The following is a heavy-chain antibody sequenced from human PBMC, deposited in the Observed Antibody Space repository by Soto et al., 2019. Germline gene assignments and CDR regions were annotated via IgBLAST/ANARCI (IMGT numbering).Heavy chain of an antibody. CDR1: GYTFTNFY. CDR3: ARERRGSNTAFDY. J-gene: IGHJ4*02. CDR2: INTSGDST. Sequence: ASVKISCKASGYTFTNFYMQWVRQAPGQGLEWMGMINTSGDSTSYARKFQGRVTVTRDTSTSIIYMELSSLRSEDTAVYYCARERRGSNTAFDYWGLGTLVTVSS. V-gene: IGHV1-46*01. D-gene: IGHD1-1*01.